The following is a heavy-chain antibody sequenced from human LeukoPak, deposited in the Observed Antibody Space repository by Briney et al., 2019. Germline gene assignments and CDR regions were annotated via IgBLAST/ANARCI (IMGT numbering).Heavy chain of an antibody. Sequence: GGSLRLSCTASGFTFSNYAMSWVRQAPGKGLEWVSAISGSGGSTHYADSVKGRFTISRDNSKNTLSLQMNSLRGEDTAVYYCARGLYSSTTYYFDYWGQGTLVTVSS. V-gene: IGHV3-23*01. CDR2: ISGSGGST. CDR3: ARGLYSSTTYYFDY. J-gene: IGHJ4*02. D-gene: IGHD6-13*01. CDR1: GFTFSNYA.